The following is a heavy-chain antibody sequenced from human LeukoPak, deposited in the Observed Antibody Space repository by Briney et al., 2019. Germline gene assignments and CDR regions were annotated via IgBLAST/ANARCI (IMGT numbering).Heavy chain of an antibody. CDR2: IKQDGSEK. D-gene: IGHD2-15*01. J-gene: IGHJ4*02. Sequence: GSLRLSCAASGFTFSRYWMTWARQAPGKGLEWVANIKQDGSEKDYVDSVKGRFTISRDNAKNSLYLQMNSLRAEDTAVYYCARDSWCSGGSCYPYWGQGTLVTVSS. CDR3: ARDSWCSGGSCYPY. V-gene: IGHV3-7*03. CDR1: GFTFSRYW.